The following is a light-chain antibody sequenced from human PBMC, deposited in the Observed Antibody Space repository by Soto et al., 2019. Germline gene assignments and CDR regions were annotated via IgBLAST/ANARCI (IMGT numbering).Light chain of an antibody. Sequence: QSVLTQPPSASGTPGQRVTISCSGSSSNIGSNYVYWYQQLPGTAPKLLIYRNNQRPSGVPDRFSGSKSGTSASLAMSGLRSEDEADYYCAAWDDGVFVFGIGTKVTVL. CDR3: AAWDDGVFV. CDR2: RNN. CDR1: SSNIGSNY. J-gene: IGLJ1*01. V-gene: IGLV1-47*01.